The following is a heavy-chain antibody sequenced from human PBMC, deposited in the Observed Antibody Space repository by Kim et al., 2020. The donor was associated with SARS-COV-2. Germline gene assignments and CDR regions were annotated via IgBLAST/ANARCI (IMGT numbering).Heavy chain of an antibody. D-gene: IGHD3-10*01. CDR3: ARDTLSEYYYGSGGPPASYYFDY. CDR2: INPSGGST. V-gene: IGHV1-46*01. CDR1: GYTFTSYY. Sequence: ASVKVSCKASGYTFTSYYMHWVRKAPGQGLEWMGIINPSGGSTSYAQKFQGRVTMTRDTSTSTVYMELSSLRSEDTAVYYCARDTLSEYYYGSGGPPASYYFDYWGQGTLVTVSS. J-gene: IGHJ4*02.